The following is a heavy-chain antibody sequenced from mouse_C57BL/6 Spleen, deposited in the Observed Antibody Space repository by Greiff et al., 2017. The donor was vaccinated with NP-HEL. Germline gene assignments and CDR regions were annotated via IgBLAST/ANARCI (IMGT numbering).Heavy chain of an antibody. V-gene: IGHV1-61*01. CDR1: GYTFTSYW. CDR3: ARVPIPYPGTLDY. CDR2: IYPSDSET. D-gene: IGHD1-1*01. J-gene: IGHJ2*01. Sequence: VQLQQPGAELVRPGSSVKLSCKASGYTFTSYWLDWVKQRPGQGLEWIGNIYPSDSETHYNQKFKDKATLTVDKSSRTAYMQLSSLTSEDSAVYYCARVPIPYPGTLDYWGQGTTLTVSS.